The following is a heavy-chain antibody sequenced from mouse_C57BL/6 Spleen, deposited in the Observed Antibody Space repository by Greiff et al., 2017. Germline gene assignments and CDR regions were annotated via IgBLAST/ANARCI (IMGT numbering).Heavy chain of an antibody. D-gene: IGHD3-2*01. J-gene: IGHJ4*01. V-gene: IGHV2-2*01. CDR1: GFSLTSYG. Sequence: VQLQQSGPGLVQPSQSLSITCTVSGFSLTSYGVHWVRQSPGKGLEWLGVIWSGGSTVYNAAFISRLSISKDNSKSQVFFKMNSLQADDTAIYYCARARQQAMDYWGQGTSVTVSS. CDR3: ARARQQAMDY. CDR2: IWSGGST.